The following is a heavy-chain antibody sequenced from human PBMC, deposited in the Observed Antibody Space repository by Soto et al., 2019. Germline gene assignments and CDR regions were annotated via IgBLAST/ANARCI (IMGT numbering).Heavy chain of an antibody. CDR3: ARGLGLYYFDY. D-gene: IGHD1-26*01. J-gene: IGHJ4*02. V-gene: IGHV1-3*01. Sequence: QVQLVQSGAEVKKPGASVKVSCKASGYTFTSYAMHWVRQAPGQRLEWMGWINAGNGNTKYLQKFQGRVTITRDTSASTAYMELSSLRSEGTAVYYCARGLGLYYFDYWGQGTLVTVSS. CDR2: INAGNGNT. CDR1: GYTFTSYA.